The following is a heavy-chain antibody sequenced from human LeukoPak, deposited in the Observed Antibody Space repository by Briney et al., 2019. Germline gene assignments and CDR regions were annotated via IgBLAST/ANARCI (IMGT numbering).Heavy chain of an antibody. CDR3: AKDLTY. Sequence: PGGSLRLSCAASGFTFSNSGMHWVRQARGKWLEWVAVVLYDGSNKYYTDSVKGRFTISRDNSRNTLYLQMNSLRPEDAAVYYCAKDLTYWGQGTLVTVSS. CDR1: GFTFSNSG. CDR2: VLYDGSNK. J-gene: IGHJ4*02. V-gene: IGHV3-30*02.